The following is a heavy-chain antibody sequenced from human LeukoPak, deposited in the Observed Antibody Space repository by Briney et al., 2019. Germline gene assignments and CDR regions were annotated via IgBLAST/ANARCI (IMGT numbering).Heavy chain of an antibody. Sequence: GGSLRLSCATSGFTFSNYWIHWVRQAPGKGLVWVSRINSDGSSTSYADSVKGRFTISRDNAKNTLYLQMNSLRAEDTAVYYCARDGYCSSTSCYYFDYWGQGTLVTVSS. CDR1: GFTFSNYW. V-gene: IGHV3-74*01. J-gene: IGHJ4*02. D-gene: IGHD2-2*01. CDR3: ARDGYCSSTSCYYFDY. CDR2: INSDGSST.